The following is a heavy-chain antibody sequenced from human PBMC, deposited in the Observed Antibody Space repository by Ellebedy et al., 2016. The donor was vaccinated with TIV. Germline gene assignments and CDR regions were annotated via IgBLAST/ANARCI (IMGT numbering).Heavy chain of an antibody. Sequence: MPSETLSLTCTVSGGSISSYYWSWIRQPPGKGLEWIGYIYYSGSTNYNPSLKSRVTISVDTSKNQLSLTLSSVTAADTAVYDCARGEVTLYYYGMDVWGQGTTVTVSS. CDR1: GGSISSYY. J-gene: IGHJ6*02. V-gene: IGHV4-59*01. CDR2: IYYSGST. CDR3: ARGEVTLYYYGMDV.